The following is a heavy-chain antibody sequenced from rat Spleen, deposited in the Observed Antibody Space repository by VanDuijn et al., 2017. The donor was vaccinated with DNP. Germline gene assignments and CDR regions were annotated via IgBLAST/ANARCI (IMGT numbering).Heavy chain of an antibody. V-gene: IGHV2S12*01. Sequence: QVQLKESGPGLVQPSQTLSLTCTVSGFSLTSYGVSWVRQPPGKGLEWIAAISSGGSTYYNSALKSRLSISRDTSKSQVFLKMNRLQTEDTAIYFCTRGGHTTGIRYFDYWGQGVMVTVSS. CDR1: GFSLTSYG. J-gene: IGHJ2*01. CDR3: TRGGHTTGIRYFDY. D-gene: IGHD1-9*01. CDR2: ISSGGST.